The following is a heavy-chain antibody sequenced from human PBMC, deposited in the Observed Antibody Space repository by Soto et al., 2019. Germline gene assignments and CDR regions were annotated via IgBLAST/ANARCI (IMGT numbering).Heavy chain of an antibody. Sequence: QVQLVQSGAEVKKPGASVKVSCKASGYTFTGYYMHWVRQAPGQGLEWMGWINPNSGGTNYAQKFQGWVTMTRDTSISTAYMELSRLSSDDTAVYYCARGGDIMVRGDFHAFDIWGQGTMVTVSS. D-gene: IGHD3-10*01. CDR2: INPNSGGT. CDR1: GYTFTGYY. V-gene: IGHV1-2*04. J-gene: IGHJ3*02. CDR3: ARGGDIMVRGDFHAFDI.